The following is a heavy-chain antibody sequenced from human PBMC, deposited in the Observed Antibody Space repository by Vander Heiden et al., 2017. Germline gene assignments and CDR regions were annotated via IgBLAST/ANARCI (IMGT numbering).Heavy chain of an antibody. CDR2: ISTTEGST. CDR1: GFTFSNYA. Sequence: EVLLLESGGGLVQPGGSLRLSCVASGFTFSNYAISWVRQAPGKGLEWVATISTTEGSTYYADSVKGRFTISRDNSKNTVDLQMNSLRVEDAALYYCTKLFDDWGQGTAVSVSS. CDR3: TKLFDD. J-gene: IGHJ4*02. V-gene: IGHV3-23*01.